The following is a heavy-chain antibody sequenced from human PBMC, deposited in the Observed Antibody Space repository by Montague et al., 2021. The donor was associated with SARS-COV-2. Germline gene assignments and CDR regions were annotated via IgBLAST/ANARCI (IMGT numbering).Heavy chain of an antibody. CDR1: GDSVSSHSAA. Sequence: CAISGDSVSSHSAASNWLRQSPSGGLEWLGRPYYRSKWYTDYAPSVKTRITITPDTSNNQFSLHLNSVTPGDTAVYYCAREGTVPGPRGIYFDDWGQGTLVTVSS. CDR2: PYYRSKWYT. J-gene: IGHJ4*02. D-gene: IGHD1-1*01. CDR3: AREGTVPGPRGIYFDD. V-gene: IGHV6-1*01.